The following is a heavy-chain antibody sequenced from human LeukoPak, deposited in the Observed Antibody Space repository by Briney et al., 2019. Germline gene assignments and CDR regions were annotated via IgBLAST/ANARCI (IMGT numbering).Heavy chain of an antibody. CDR1: GYTFTSYG. D-gene: IGHD6-13*01. Sequence: ASVTVSCKASGYTFTSYGISWVRQAPGQGLEWMGWITAYNDNTNYAQNLQGRVTMTTDTSTSTAYMELRSLRSDDTAVYYCARAIPIAAAGKGFPSLPYDYWGQGTLVTVSS. V-gene: IGHV1-18*01. J-gene: IGHJ4*02. CDR2: ITAYNDNT. CDR3: ARAIPIAAAGKGFPSLPYDY.